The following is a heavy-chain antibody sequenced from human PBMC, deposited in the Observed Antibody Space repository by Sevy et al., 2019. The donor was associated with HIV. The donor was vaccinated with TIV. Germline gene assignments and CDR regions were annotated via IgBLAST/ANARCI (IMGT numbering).Heavy chain of an antibody. CDR3: VKVRYCSSASCHSSAADRAFYYSYYGVDV. J-gene: IGHJ6*02. V-gene: IGHV3-30*02. CDR2: LRYDGSNK. Sequence: GGSLRLSCAASGFIFSNYAMHWVRQAPAQGLEWLAFLRYDGSNKDYADSVKGRFTISRDNSKNTLYLQMNSLRTEDTDVYYCVKVRYCSSASCHSSAADRAFYYSYYGVDVWGQGTTVTVSS. CDR1: GFIFSNYA. D-gene: IGHD2-2*01.